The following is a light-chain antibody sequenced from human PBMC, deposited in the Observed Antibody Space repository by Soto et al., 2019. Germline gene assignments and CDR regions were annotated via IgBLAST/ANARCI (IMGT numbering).Light chain of an antibody. J-gene: IGKJ2*01. V-gene: IGKV3-15*01. CDR1: QSVSSN. CDR3: QLHNNWPPVYT. Sequence: EIVMTQSPATLSVSPGERATLSCRASQSVSSNLAWYQQKPGQAPRRLIYGASTRATGIPASCSGSGSVTESTRTISSLQSKDFAVSYCQLHNNWPPVYTLGQGTKLELK. CDR2: GAS.